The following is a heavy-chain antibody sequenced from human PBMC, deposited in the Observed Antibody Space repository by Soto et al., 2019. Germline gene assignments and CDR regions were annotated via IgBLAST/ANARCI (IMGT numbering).Heavy chain of an antibody. CDR3: ARELGDILTGYVGYYYYGMDV. CDR1: GYTFTSYY. Sequence: ASVKVSCKASGYTFTSYYMHWVRQAPGQGLEWMGIINPSGGSTSYAQKFQGRVTMTRDTSTSTVYMELSSLRSEDTAVYYCARELGDILTGYVGYYYYGMDVWGQGTTVTVSS. D-gene: IGHD3-9*01. J-gene: IGHJ6*02. V-gene: IGHV1-46*01. CDR2: INPSGGST.